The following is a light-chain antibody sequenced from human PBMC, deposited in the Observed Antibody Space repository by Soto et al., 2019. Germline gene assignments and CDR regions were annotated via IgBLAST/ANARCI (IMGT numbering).Light chain of an antibody. J-gene: IGKJ2*01. CDR2: GSY. Sequence: EIVLTQSPDTLSLSPGERATLSCRASQSIGSSLAWYQQKPGQAPRLLMYGSYHRATGIPARFSGSGSGTAFTLTISSLEPEDFAVYYCQQYGSSPPEYTFGQGTKLEIK. CDR3: QQYGSSPPEYT. CDR1: QSIGSS. V-gene: IGKV3-11*01.